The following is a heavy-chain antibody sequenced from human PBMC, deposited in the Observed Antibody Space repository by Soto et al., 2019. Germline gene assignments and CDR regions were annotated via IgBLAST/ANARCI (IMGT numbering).Heavy chain of an antibody. V-gene: IGHV3-33*01. CDR1: GFTFGSYG. CDR2: IWYDGSNK. D-gene: IGHD6-13*01. CDR3: ARYQGSSWYSRQLYYYYYGMDV. J-gene: IGHJ6*02. Sequence: GGSLILSCAASGFTFGSYGMHWVRQAPGKGLEWVAVIWYDGSNKYYADSVKGRFTISRDNSKNTLYLQMNSLRAEDTAVYYCARYQGSSWYSRQLYYYYYGMDVWGQGTTVTVSS.